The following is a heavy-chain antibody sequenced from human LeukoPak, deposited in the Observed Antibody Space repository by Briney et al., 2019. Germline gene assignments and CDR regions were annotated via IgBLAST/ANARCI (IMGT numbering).Heavy chain of an antibody. J-gene: IGHJ4*02. CDR1: GGTFTNYA. CDR3: ARDREGYYDSSGYYTNFDY. V-gene: IGHV1-69*04. CDR2: IIPILDVT. D-gene: IGHD3-22*01. Sequence: SVKVSCKASGGTFTNYAINWVRQAPGQGLEWMGRIIPILDVTNYAQKFQGRVTITADESTSTAYMELSSLRSEDTAVYYCARDREGYYDSSGYYTNFDYWGQGTLVTVSS.